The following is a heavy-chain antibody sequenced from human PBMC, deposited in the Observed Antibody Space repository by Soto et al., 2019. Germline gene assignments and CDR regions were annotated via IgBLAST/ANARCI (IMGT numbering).Heavy chain of an antibody. D-gene: IGHD6-13*01. J-gene: IGHJ4*02. CDR1: GFIVSGTY. CDR3: ARAGSWFHFDY. V-gene: IGHV3-53*01. Sequence: HPGGSLRLSCAASGFIVSGTYMTWVRQAPGKGLEWVSVIYSDGSTYYADSVKGRFTISRDNSKNTLYLQMNSLRAEDTAVYYCARAGSWFHFDYWGQGTQVTVSS. CDR2: IYSDGST.